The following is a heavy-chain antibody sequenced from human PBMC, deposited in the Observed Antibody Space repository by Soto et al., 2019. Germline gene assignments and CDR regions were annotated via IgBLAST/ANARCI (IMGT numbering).Heavy chain of an antibody. CDR3: ARDHYYDSSGYYLVGNDY. CDR2: IWYDGSNK. Sequence: PGGSLRLSCAASGFTFSSYAMHWVRQAPGKGLEWVAVIWYDGSNKYYADSVKGRFTISRDNSKNTLYLQMNSLRAEDTAVYYCARDHYYDSSGYYLVGNDYWGQGTLVTVSS. V-gene: IGHV3-33*08. J-gene: IGHJ4*02. D-gene: IGHD3-22*01. CDR1: GFTFSSYA.